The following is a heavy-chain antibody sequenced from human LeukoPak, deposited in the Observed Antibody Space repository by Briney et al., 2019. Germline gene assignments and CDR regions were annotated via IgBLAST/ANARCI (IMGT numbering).Heavy chain of an antibody. D-gene: IGHD2-2*01. CDR1: GFTFSSYG. CDR2: IRYDGSNK. V-gene: IGHV3-30*02. CDR3: VAPGGSRMGQLPFSSFDY. J-gene: IGHJ4*02. Sequence: PGGSLRLSCAASGFTFSSYGMHWVRQAPGKGLEWVAFIRYDGSNKYYADSVKGRFTISRDNSKNTLYLQMNSLRAEDTAVYYCVAPGGSRMGQLPFSSFDYWGQGTWSPSPQ.